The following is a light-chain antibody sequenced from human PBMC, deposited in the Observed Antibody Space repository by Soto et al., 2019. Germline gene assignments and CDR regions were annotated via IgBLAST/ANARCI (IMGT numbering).Light chain of an antibody. Sequence: QSVLTQPPSVSGAPGQRVTIYCTGSSSNIGAGYDVHWYQQLPGTAPKLLIYGNSNRPSGVPDRFSGSKSGTSASLAITGLQAEDEADYYCQSYDSSLSGSVFGGGTKLTVL. CDR2: GNS. V-gene: IGLV1-40*01. J-gene: IGLJ2*01. CDR3: QSYDSSLSGSV. CDR1: SSNIGAGYD.